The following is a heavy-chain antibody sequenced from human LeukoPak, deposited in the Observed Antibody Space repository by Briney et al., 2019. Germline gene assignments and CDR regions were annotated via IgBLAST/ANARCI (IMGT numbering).Heavy chain of an antibody. D-gene: IGHD6-13*01. CDR1: GFTFSSYW. CDR2: INSDGSST. CDR3: ARAPGGSSGAMDV. V-gene: IGHV3-74*01. J-gene: IGHJ6*02. Sequence: PGGSLRLSCAASGFTFSSYWMHWVRQAPGKGLVWVSRINSDGSSTSYADSVKGRFTISRDNAKNTLYLQMNSLRAEDTGVYYCARAPGGSSGAMDVWGQGTTVTVSS.